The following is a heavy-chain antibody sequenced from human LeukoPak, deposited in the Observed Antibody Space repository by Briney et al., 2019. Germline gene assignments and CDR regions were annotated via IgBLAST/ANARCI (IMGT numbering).Heavy chain of an antibody. Sequence: PSETLSLTCTVSGGSISSYYWSWIRQPPGKRLEWIGYIYYSGSTNYNPSLKRRVTISVDTSKNQFSLKLSSVTAADTAVYYCARINDQPGTTYYYYYMDVWGKGTTVTVSS. V-gene: IGHV4-59*01. CDR2: IYYSGST. CDR1: GGSISSYY. J-gene: IGHJ6*03. CDR3: ARINDQPGTTYYYYYMDV. D-gene: IGHD4-17*01.